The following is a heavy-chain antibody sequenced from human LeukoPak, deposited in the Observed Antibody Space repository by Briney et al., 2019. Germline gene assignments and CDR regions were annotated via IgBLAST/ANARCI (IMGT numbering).Heavy chain of an antibody. Sequence: ASVKVSCKASGYTFTSEYIHWVRQAPGQGLEWMGIINPSDGRTTYSPNFQDRAALTRDMSTSTVYMELSGLRSEDTALYYCARGSRFLDFWGQGTLVTVSS. J-gene: IGHJ4*02. CDR1: GYTFTSEY. CDR2: INPSDGRT. CDR3: ARGSRFLDF. D-gene: IGHD2-2*01. V-gene: IGHV1-46*01.